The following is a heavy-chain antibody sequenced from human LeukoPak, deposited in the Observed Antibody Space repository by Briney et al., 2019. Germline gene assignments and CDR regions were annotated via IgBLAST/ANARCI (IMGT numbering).Heavy chain of an antibody. CDR3: ARDPPSSLNQDGAFDI. CDR2: IYHSGST. Sequence: SQTLSLTCTVSGGSISSGGYYWSWIRQPPGKGLEWIGYIYHSGSTYYNPSLKSRVTISVDRSKNQFSLKLSSVTAADTAVYYCARDPPSSLNQDGAFDIWGQGTMVTVSS. V-gene: IGHV4-30-2*01. CDR1: GGSISSGGYY. J-gene: IGHJ3*02. D-gene: IGHD1-14*01.